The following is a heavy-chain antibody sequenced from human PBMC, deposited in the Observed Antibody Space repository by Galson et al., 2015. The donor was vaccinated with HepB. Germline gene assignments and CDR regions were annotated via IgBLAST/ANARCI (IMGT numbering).Heavy chain of an antibody. CDR2: INAGNGNT. J-gene: IGHJ5*02. Sequence: SVKVSCKASGYTFSHYAIHWVRQAPGQRLEWMGWINAGNGNTKYSQKFQGRVTIIRDTSASTAYMELSRLRSEDTAVYYCARGLVQHSWFDPWGQGTLVTVSS. CDR1: GYTFSHYA. CDR3: ARGLVQHSWFDP. V-gene: IGHV1-3*01. D-gene: IGHD2-2*01.